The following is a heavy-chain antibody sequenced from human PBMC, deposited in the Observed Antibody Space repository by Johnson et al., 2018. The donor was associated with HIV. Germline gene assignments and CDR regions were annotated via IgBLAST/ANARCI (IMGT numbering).Heavy chain of an antibody. J-gene: IGHJ3*02. CDR3: ASEVRGVLDI. Sequence: EVQLVESGGGLVQPGRSLRLSCAASGFSFDDYAMHWVRQTPGKGLEWVSGINWNSASIAYADSVKGRFTISRDNAKNTLYLQMNSLRVEDTAVYYCASEVRGVLDIWGQGTMVTVSS. CDR2: INWNSASI. D-gene: IGHD3-10*01. V-gene: IGHV3-9*01. CDR1: GFSFDDYA.